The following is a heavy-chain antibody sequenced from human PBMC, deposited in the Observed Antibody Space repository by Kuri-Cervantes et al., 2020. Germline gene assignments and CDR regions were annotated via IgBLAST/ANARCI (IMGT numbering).Heavy chain of an antibody. Sequence: ASVKVSCKASGYTFTSYDINWVRQATGQGLEWMGWMNPNSGNTGYAQKFQGRVTMTRNTSISTAYMELSSLRAEDTAVYYCARDHMVRGVIILYGMDVWGQGTTVTVSS. CDR2: MNPNSGNT. D-gene: IGHD3-10*01. J-gene: IGHJ6*02. CDR3: ARDHMVRGVIILYGMDV. V-gene: IGHV1-8*01. CDR1: GYTFTSYD.